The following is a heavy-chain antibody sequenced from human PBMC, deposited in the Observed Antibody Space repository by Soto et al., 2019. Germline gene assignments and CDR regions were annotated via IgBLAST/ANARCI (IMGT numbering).Heavy chain of an antibody. V-gene: IGHV4-39*01. J-gene: IGHJ4*02. Sequence: SETLSLTCTVSGGSISSSSYYWGWIRQPPGKRLEWIGGIYYSGSTYYNPSLKSRVSITVDTSKNQFSLKLSSVTAADTAVYYCARAQRYSSSWLPFDYWGQGTLVTVSS. CDR1: GGSISSSSYY. CDR2: IYYSGST. D-gene: IGHD6-13*01. CDR3: ARAQRYSSSWLPFDY.